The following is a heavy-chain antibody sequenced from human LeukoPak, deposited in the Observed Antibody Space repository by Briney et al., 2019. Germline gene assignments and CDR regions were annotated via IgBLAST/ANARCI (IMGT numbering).Heavy chain of an antibody. D-gene: IGHD3-22*01. CDR2: ISGSGGST. CDR1: AFTSSSYA. J-gene: IGHJ5*02. Sequence: PGGSLRLSCAPSAFTSSSYAMSWVRPPPGKGLEWVSAISGSGGSTYYADSVKGRFTISRDNPKTTLYLQMHRPSAPATAVHYCAHDLLVNDHWGQGTLVTVSS. V-gene: IGHV3-23*01. CDR3: AHDLLVNDH.